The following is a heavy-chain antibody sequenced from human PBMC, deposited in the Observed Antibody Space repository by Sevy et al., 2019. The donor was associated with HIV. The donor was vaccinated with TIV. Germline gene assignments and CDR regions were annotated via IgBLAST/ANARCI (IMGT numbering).Heavy chain of an antibody. Sequence: SETLSLTCTVSGGSISSYYWSWIRQPPGKGLEWIGYIYYGGSTNYDPSLKRRITISIDTSKNQFSLKLSSVTAADTAVYYCARATGVEMAIGFAFDIWGQGTMVTVSS. CDR1: GGSISSYY. J-gene: IGHJ3*02. CDR3: ARATGVEMAIGFAFDI. V-gene: IGHV4-59*01. D-gene: IGHD7-27*01. CDR2: IYYGGST.